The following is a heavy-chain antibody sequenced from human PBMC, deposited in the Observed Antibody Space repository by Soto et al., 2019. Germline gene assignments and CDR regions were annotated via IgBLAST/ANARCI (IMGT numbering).Heavy chain of an antibody. CDR3: ARQFRPQDSGDDPWYFDY. J-gene: IGHJ4*02. CDR1: GGSMSSYY. Sequence: SETLSLTCTVSGGSMSSYYWSWFRQPPGKGLEWIGFIYYIGSTNYNPSLNNRLSISIDTSNNQFSLSLSSVTAADTALYFCARQFRPQDSGDDPWYFDYWGRGTLVTVS. CDR2: IYYIGST. D-gene: IGHD4-17*01. V-gene: IGHV4-59*01.